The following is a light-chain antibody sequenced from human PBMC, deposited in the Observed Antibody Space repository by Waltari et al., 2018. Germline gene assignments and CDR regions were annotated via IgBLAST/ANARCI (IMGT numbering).Light chain of an antibody. Sequence: QSVLTQPPSASGTPGQRVTLSCSGRSSNIGSNNVNWYQQLPGPAPKRLIYSNNQRPSGVPDRFSGSKSGTSASLAISGLQSEDEADYYCAAWDDSLNGWVFGGGTKLTVL. CDR1: SSNIGSNN. CDR2: SNN. J-gene: IGLJ3*02. CDR3: AAWDDSLNGWV. V-gene: IGLV1-44*01.